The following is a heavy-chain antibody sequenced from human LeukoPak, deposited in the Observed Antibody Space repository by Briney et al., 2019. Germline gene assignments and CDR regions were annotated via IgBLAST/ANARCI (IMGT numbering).Heavy chain of an antibody. V-gene: IGHV4-34*01. CDR2: INHSGST. Sequence: KTSETLSLTCAVSGGSISSYYWSWIRQPPGTGLEWIGEINHSGSTNYNPSLKSRVTISVDTSKNQFSLKLSSVTAADTAVYYCARWRWLQLAPSFDYWGQGTLVTVSS. D-gene: IGHD5-24*01. CDR1: GGSISSYY. J-gene: IGHJ4*02. CDR3: ARWRWLQLAPSFDY.